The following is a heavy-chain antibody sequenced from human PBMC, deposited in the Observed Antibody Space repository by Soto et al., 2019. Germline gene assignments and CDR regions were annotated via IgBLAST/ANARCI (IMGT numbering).Heavy chain of an antibody. Sequence: SCAASGFTFSSYAMSWVRQAPGKGLEWVSAISGSGGSTYYADSVKGRFTISRDNSKNTLYLQMNSLRAEDTAVYYCAKGRYIYYYDSSGYRDYWGQGTLVTVSS. D-gene: IGHD3-22*01. CDR3: AKGRYIYYYDSSGYRDY. J-gene: IGHJ4*02. CDR2: ISGSGGST. V-gene: IGHV3-23*01. CDR1: GFTFSSYA.